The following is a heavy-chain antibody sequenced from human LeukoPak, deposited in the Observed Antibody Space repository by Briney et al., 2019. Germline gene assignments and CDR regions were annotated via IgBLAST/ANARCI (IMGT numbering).Heavy chain of an antibody. CDR2: ITANNTTK. J-gene: IGHJ5*02. V-gene: IGHV3-48*01. Sequence: PGGSLRLSCTASGLSFSSYNMNWVRQAPGKAPEWVAYITANNTTKYYADSVKGRFTISRDNAKKSLFLQMNSLRAEDTAVYYCAAASAFSSSWRSWGQGTVVTVSS. CDR3: AAASAFSSSWRS. D-gene: IGHD6-13*01. CDR1: GLSFSSYN.